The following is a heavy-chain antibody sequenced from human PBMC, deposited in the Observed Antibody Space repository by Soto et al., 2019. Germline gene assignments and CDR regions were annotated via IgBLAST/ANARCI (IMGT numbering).Heavy chain of an antibody. CDR2: ISAYNGNT. CDR1: GYTFTSYG. J-gene: IGHJ4*02. V-gene: IGHV1-18*01. D-gene: IGHD2-15*01. CDR3: SRPALNCSGGSCYSYYFDY. Sequence: ASVKVSCKASGYTFTSYGISWVRQAPGQGLERMGWISAYNGNTNYAQKLQGRVTMTTDTSRSTAYMELRSLRSDDTAVYYCSRPALNCSGGSCYSYYFDYWGQGTLVTVSS.